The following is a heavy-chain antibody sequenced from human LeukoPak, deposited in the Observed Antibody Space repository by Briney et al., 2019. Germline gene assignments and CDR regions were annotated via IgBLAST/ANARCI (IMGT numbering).Heavy chain of an antibody. D-gene: IGHD3-10*01. V-gene: IGHV4-39*01. CDR3: ARGSGTYYFYGMDV. CDR1: GVSIISSSYD. CDR2: INYSGST. Sequence: SETLSLTCTVSGVSIISSSYDWGCIRQPPGKGLEWIVSINYSGSTDYNPSLKSRVTISVDTSKNQFSLRVRSVTAADTAVYYCARGSGTYYFYGMDVWGRGTTVTVSS. J-gene: IGHJ6*02.